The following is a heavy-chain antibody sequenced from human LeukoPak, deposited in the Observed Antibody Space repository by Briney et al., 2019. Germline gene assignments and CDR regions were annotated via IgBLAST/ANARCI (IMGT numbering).Heavy chain of an antibody. D-gene: IGHD3-22*01. CDR3: ARDHDSTPFDF. Sequence: GGSLRLSCAAPGFSFSSYWMSWVRQAPGKGLEWVANIKQDGSEKYYVDSVKGRFTISRDNTKNSLYLQMNSLRAEDTAVYYCARDHDSTPFDFWGQGTLVTVSS. CDR1: GFSFSSYW. CDR2: IKQDGSEK. V-gene: IGHV3-7*05. J-gene: IGHJ4*02.